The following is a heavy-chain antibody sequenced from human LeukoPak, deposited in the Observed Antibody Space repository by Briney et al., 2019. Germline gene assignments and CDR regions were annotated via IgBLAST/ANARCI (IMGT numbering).Heavy chain of an antibody. V-gene: IGHV4-30-4*08. CDR3: ARRARIAAAGTKDYYYYMDV. CDR2: IYYTGST. CDR1: DGSISTGDYY. Sequence: SQTLSLTCTVSDGSISTGDYYWSWIRQPPGKGLEWIGYIYYTGSTCYNPSLKSRVTISVETSRTQFSLKLDSVTAADTAVYYCARRARIAAAGTKDYYYYMDVWGKGTTVTVSS. D-gene: IGHD6-13*01. J-gene: IGHJ6*03.